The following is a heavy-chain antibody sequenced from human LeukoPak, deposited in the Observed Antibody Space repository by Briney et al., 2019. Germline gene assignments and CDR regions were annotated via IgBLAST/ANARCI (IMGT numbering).Heavy chain of an antibody. Sequence: GGSLRLSCAASHFTFTTYWMSWVRQAPGKGLEWVSAIRGSGGNTFYADSVKGRFTISRDNSKNTLYLQMNSLRAEDTAVYYCAKDIVVVPAAFDDYWGQGTLVTVSS. CDR3: AKDIVVVPAAFDDY. D-gene: IGHD2-2*01. V-gene: IGHV3-23*01. CDR2: IRGSGGNT. CDR1: HFTFTTYW. J-gene: IGHJ4*02.